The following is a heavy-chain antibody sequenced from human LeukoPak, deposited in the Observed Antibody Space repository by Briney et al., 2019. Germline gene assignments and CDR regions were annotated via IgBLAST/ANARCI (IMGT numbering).Heavy chain of an antibody. Sequence: GGSLRLSCAASGFTFSRYWMSWVRQAPGKGLEWVANIKQDGSEKYYVDSVKGRFTISRDNAKNSLYLQMNSLRAEDTAVYYCAREGKDTAMARDYYYMDVWGKGTTVTISS. CDR2: IKQDGSEK. J-gene: IGHJ6*03. CDR1: GFTFSRYW. D-gene: IGHD5-18*01. V-gene: IGHV3-7*01. CDR3: AREGKDTAMARDYYYMDV.